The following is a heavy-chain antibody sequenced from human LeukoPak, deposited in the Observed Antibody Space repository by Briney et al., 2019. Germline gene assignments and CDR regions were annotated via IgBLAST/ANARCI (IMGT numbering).Heavy chain of an antibody. CDR1: GGSISSSSYY. J-gene: IGHJ4*02. Sequence: SETLSLTCTCSGGSISSSSYYWGWIRQPPGKGLEWIGSIYYSGIIYYNPSLKRQVTISVDTSKNQFSLKLSSVTAADTAVYYCASGDQMVQGVIIHWGQGTLVTVSS. V-gene: IGHV4-39*01. CDR2: IYYSGII. D-gene: IGHD3-10*01. CDR3: ASGDQMVQGVIIH.